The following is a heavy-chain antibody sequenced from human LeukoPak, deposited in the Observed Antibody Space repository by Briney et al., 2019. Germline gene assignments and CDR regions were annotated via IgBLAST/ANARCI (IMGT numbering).Heavy chain of an antibody. J-gene: IGHJ4*02. Sequence: GGSLRLSCAASGFTFGDHYMDWVRQAPGKGLEWVAHIRKKTNSYTTEYAASVKGRFTISRDDSKNSLYLQMNSLKTEDTAVYYCARVYSSSSRTFDYWGRGTLVTVSS. D-gene: IGHD6-6*01. V-gene: IGHV3-72*01. CDR3: ARVYSSSSRTFDY. CDR2: IRKKTNSYTT. CDR1: GFTFGDHY.